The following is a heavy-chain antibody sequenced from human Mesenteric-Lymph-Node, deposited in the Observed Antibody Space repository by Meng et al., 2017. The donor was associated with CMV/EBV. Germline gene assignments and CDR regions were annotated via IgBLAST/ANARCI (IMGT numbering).Heavy chain of an antibody. V-gene: IGHV3-21*01. CDR3: ARISSTRQGDS. D-gene: IGHD2-2*01. Sequence: GGSLRLSCAASGFTFSSYSMNWVRQAPGKGLEWVSSISSSSSYIYYADSVKGRFTISRDNAKNSLYLQMNSLRAEDTAIYYCARISSTRQGDSWGQGTLVTVSS. J-gene: IGHJ5*01. CDR2: ISSSSSYI. CDR1: GFTFSSYS.